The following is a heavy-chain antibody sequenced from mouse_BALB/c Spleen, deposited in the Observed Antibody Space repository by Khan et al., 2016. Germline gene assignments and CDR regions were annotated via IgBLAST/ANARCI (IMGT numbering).Heavy chain of an antibody. V-gene: IGHV14-3*02. Sequence: VQLKQSGAELVKPGASVKLSCTASGFNIKDTYMHWVKQRPEQGLEWIGRIDPANGNTKYDPKFQGKATITADTSSNTAYLQLSSLTSEDTAVYYCAGGYDGGPMDCWCQGTSVTVSS. D-gene: IGHD2-2*01. CDR3: AGGYDGGPMDC. CDR2: IDPANGNT. J-gene: IGHJ4*01. CDR1: GFNIKDTY.